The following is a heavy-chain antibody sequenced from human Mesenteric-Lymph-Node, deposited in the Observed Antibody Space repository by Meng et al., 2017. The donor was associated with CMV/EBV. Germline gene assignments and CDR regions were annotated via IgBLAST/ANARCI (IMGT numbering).Heavy chain of an antibody. CDR3: ARIRVGHNWLDP. CDR1: GFSLSNARMG. D-gene: IGHD3-10*01. J-gene: IGHJ5*02. Sequence: SGPTLVKPTETLTLTCTVSGFSLSNARMGVSWIRQPPGKALEWLAHIFSNDEKSYSTSLKSRLTISKDTSKSQVVLTMTNMDPVDTATYYCARIRVGHNWLDPWGQGTLVTVSS. CDR2: IFSNDEK. V-gene: IGHV2-26*01.